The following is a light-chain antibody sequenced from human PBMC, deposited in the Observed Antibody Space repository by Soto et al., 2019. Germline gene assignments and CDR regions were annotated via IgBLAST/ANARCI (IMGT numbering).Light chain of an antibody. V-gene: IGLV2-14*01. Sequence: QSALTQPASVSGSPGQSITISCTGTSSGIRDYNYVSWYQQLPGNAPKLIMYEVSNRPSGISNSFSGSKSGNTASLTISGLQAEDEADYYCSSKSPDVFGTGTKLTVL. CDR2: EVS. CDR1: SSGIRDYNY. CDR3: SSKSPDV. J-gene: IGLJ1*01.